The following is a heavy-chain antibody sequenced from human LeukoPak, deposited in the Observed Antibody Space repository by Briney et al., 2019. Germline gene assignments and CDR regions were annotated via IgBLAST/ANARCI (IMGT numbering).Heavy chain of an antibody. CDR3: ARDKVGAGGAFDI. V-gene: IGHV4-59*12. CDR1: GGSISSDY. J-gene: IGHJ3*02. Sequence: SETLSLTCTVSGGSISSDYWSWMRQPPGKGLEWIAFLHYSGTINYNPSLKSRVTISVDTSKNQFSLKLSSVTAADTAVYYCARDKVGAGGAFDIWGQGTMVTVSS. D-gene: IGHD1-26*01. CDR2: LHYSGTI.